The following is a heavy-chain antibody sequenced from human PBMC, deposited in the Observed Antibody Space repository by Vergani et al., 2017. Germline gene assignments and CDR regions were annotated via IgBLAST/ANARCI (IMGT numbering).Heavy chain of an antibody. CDR2: IQFDGSNQ. CDR1: GFTLSNYH. V-gene: IGHV3-30*02. CDR3: ARDLRLLYNRFDP. Sequence: QVQLVESGGGVVQRGGSLRLSCATSGFTLSNYHMQWIRQGPGKGLEFVAFIQFDGSNQYYADSVKGRFTISRDNSKSTMYLQMNSLRDEDTGVYYCARDLRLLYNRFDPWGQGTLVTVSS. D-gene: IGHD1-14*01. J-gene: IGHJ5*02.